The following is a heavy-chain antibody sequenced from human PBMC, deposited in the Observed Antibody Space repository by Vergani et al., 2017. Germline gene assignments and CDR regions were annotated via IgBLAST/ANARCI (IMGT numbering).Heavy chain of an antibody. D-gene: IGHD3-10*01. V-gene: IGHV4-38-2*01. Sequence: QVQLQESGPGLVKPSETLTLTCDVSDSSIMTNPYWGWFRQSPGKGLEWIGCIHHSGDTHYHSSLKSRVSISIVSSSKFSLSLTSVTAADTAIYYGARHRGSGGFFPSSYLYGLDVWGHGTTVTVSS. CDR2: IHHSGDT. CDR3: ARHRGSGGFFPSSYLYGLDV. CDR1: DSSIMTNPY. J-gene: IGHJ6*02.